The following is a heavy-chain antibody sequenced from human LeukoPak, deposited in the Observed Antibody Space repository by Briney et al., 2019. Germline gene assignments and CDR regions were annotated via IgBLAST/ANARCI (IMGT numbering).Heavy chain of an antibody. V-gene: IGHV3-23*01. Sequence: GGSLRLSCAASGFTFSSYAMSWVRQAPGKGLEWVSAISGSGGSTYYADSVKGRFTISRDNSKNTLYLQMNSLRAEDTAVYYCAKVEAYYYDSGSYSPGYFQHWGQGTLVTVSS. CDR1: GFTFSSYA. CDR3: AKVEAYYYDSGSYSPGYFQH. CDR2: ISGSGGST. J-gene: IGHJ1*01. D-gene: IGHD3-10*01.